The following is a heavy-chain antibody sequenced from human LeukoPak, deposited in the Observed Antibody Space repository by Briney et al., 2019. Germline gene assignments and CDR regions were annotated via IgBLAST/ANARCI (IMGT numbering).Heavy chain of an antibody. Sequence: SVKVSCKASGGTFSSYAISWVRQAPGQGLEWMGGIIPIFGTANYAQKFQGRVTITADESTSTAYMELSSLRSEDTAVYYCASSYYYDSSGYYNYNYGMDVWGQGTTVTVSS. CDR2: IIPIFGTA. D-gene: IGHD3-22*01. CDR1: GGTFSSYA. CDR3: ASSYYYDSSGYYNYNYGMDV. J-gene: IGHJ6*02. V-gene: IGHV1-69*13.